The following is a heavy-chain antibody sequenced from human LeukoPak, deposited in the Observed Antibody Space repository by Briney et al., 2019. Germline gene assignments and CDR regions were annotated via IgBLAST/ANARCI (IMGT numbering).Heavy chain of an antibody. CDR1: GDSVSSNSAA. CDR3: ARAPVAARNWYFDL. D-gene: IGHD2-21*02. CDR2: TYYRSKWYN. V-gene: IGHV6-1*01. J-gene: IGHJ2*01. Sequence: SQTLSLTCAISGDSVSSNSAAWNWIRQSPSRGPEWLGRTYYRSKWYNDYAVSVKSRITINPDTSKNQFSLQLNSVTPEDTAVYYCARAPVAARNWYFDLWGRGTLVTVSS.